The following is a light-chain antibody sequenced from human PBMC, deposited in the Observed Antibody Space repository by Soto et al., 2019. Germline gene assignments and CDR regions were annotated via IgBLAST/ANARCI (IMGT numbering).Light chain of an antibody. CDR1: SSNIGNNY. Sequence: QSVLTQPPSVSAAPGQKVTISCSGSSSNIGNNYVSWYQQLPGTAPKLVIYDNNKRPSGIPDRFSGSKSGTSATLGITGLQTGDEADYYCGTWDSSLSVYVFGTGT. CDR2: DNN. V-gene: IGLV1-51*01. J-gene: IGLJ1*01. CDR3: GTWDSSLSVYV.